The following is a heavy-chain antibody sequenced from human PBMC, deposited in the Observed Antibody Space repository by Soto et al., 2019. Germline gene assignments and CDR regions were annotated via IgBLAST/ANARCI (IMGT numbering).Heavy chain of an antibody. V-gene: IGHV3-23*01. J-gene: IGHJ5*02. CDR2: ITGSGGRT. Sequence: GSLRLSCVASGFTSSSYAMSWVRQAPGTGLEWVSGITGSGGRTYYADSVKGRFTISRDNSKNTVYLQMNSLRAEDTAIYYCAKESAIVTTGWFDPWGQGTLVTVSS. CDR3: AKESAIVTTGWFDP. D-gene: IGHD5-12*01. CDR1: GFTSSSYA.